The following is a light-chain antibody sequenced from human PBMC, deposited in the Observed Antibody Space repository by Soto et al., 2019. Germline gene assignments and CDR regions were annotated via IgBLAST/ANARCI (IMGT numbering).Light chain of an antibody. CDR2: GTS. CDR1: QSVSTSH. CDR3: QQYGSSPVT. V-gene: IGKV3-20*01. J-gene: IGKJ4*01. Sequence: EIVLTQSPGTLSLSPGEGATLSCRASQSVSTSHLAWYQQKPGQTPRLLIYGTSSRATGIPDRFSGSGSGTDFTLTIRRLEPEDFAVYYCQQYGSSPVTFGGGTKVEIK.